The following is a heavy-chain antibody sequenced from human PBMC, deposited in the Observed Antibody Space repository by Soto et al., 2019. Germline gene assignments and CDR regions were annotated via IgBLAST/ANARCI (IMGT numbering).Heavy chain of an antibody. CDR1: GFTVSSNY. J-gene: IGHJ6*02. Sequence: GGSLRLSCAASGFTVSSNYMSWVRQAPGKGLEWVSVIYSGGSTYYADSVKGRFTISRDNSKNTLYLQMNSLRAEDTAVYYCASGGYCSSTSCQPNYYYYGMDVWGQGTTVTVSS. CDR3: ASGGYCSSTSCQPNYYYYGMDV. V-gene: IGHV3-53*01. CDR2: IYSGGST. D-gene: IGHD2-2*01.